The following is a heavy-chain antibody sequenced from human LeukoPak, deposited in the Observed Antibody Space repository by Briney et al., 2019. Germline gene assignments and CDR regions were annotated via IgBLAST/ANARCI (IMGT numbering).Heavy chain of an antibody. D-gene: IGHD3-22*01. CDR1: GGSISSYY. Sequence: SETLSLTCIVSGGSISSYYWSWIRQPPGKGLEWIGYIHYSGSTNYNPSLKSRVTISVDTSKNQFPLKLRSVTAADTAVYYCARDSPYYYDSSGYSYYYYMDVWGKGTTVTISS. CDR2: IHYSGST. V-gene: IGHV4-59*01. J-gene: IGHJ6*03. CDR3: ARDSPYYYDSSGYSYYYYMDV.